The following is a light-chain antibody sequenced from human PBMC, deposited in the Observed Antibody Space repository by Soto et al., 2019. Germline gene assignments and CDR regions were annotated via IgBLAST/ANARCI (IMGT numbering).Light chain of an antibody. J-gene: IGKJ1*01. CDR1: QDISSW. Sequence: DIQMTQSPSSLSASVGDRVTITCRASQDISSWLAWYQQTPGKAPRLLIYSTSNLQRGVPSRFSGTGSGTDFTLTISGLQPEDFGIYYCQQTKTPGTFGQGTKVDI. CDR3: QQTKTPGT. CDR2: STS. V-gene: IGKV1-12*01.